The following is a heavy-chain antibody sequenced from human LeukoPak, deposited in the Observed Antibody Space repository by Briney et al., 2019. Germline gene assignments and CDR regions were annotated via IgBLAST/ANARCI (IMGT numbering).Heavy chain of an antibody. CDR3: ARQPPFKVVAASFDY. J-gene: IGHJ4*02. CDR1: GGSISSSSYY. CDR2: IYYSGST. V-gene: IGHV4-39*01. D-gene: IGHD2-15*01. Sequence: SETLSLTCTVSGGSISSSSYYWGWIRQPPGKGLEWIGGIYYSGSTYYNPSLKSRVTISVDTSKNQSSLKLSSVTAADTAVYYCARQPPFKVVAASFDYWGQGTLVTVSS.